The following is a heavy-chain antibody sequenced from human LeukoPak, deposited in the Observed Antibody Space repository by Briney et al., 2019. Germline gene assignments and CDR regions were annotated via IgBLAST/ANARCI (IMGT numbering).Heavy chain of an antibody. CDR1: GGSISSYY. D-gene: IGHD5-24*01. V-gene: IGHV4-59*12. Sequence: SETLSLTCTVSGGSISSYYWSWIRQPPGKGLEWIGYIYYSGSTNYNPSLKSRVTISVDTSKNQFSLKLSSVTAADTAVYYCARTPPSKRKGRDGYNLGGLQHWGQGTLVTVSS. J-gene: IGHJ1*01. CDR2: IYYSGST. CDR3: ARTPPSKRKGRDGYNLGGLQH.